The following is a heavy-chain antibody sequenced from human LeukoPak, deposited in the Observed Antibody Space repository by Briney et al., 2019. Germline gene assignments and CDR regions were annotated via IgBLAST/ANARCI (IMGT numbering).Heavy chain of an antibody. Sequence: SETLSLTCTVSGGSISSYYWSWIRQPPGKGLEWIGYIYYSGSTNYNPSLKSRVTISVDTSKNQFSLKLSSETAADTAVYYCAGKDYGVAYSFDFWGQGTLVTVSS. CDR2: IYYSGST. CDR3: AGKDYGVAYSFDF. CDR1: GGSISSYY. D-gene: IGHD4-17*01. J-gene: IGHJ4*02. V-gene: IGHV4-59*01.